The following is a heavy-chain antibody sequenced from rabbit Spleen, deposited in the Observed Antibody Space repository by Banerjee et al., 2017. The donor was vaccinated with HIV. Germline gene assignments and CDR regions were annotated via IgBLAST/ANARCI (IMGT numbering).Heavy chain of an antibody. CDR1: GFSFNNKYV. Sequence: QSLEESGGGLVQPGASLSLTCTASGFSFNNKYVMCWVRQAPGSGLEWIACIDSASGNTVYATWAKGPFTISKTSSSTVTLLMTSVTAADTATYFCARNYVNAFDPWGPGTLVTVS. J-gene: IGHJ2*01. CDR2: IDSASGNT. CDR3: ARNYVNAFDP. D-gene: IGHD1-1*01. V-gene: IGHV1S40*01.